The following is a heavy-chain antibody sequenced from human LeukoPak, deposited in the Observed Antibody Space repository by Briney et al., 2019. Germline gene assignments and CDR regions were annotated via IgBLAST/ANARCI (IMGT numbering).Heavy chain of an antibody. Sequence: GGSLRLYCAASGFTFSSYAMSWVRQAPGKGLEWVSAISGSGGSTYYADSVKGRFTISRDNSKNTLYLQMNSLRAEDTAVYYCAKAEGVYYDILTGYSYYFDYWGQGTLVTVSS. V-gene: IGHV3-23*01. D-gene: IGHD3-9*01. CDR1: GFTFSSYA. J-gene: IGHJ4*02. CDR2: ISGSGGST. CDR3: AKAEGVYYDILTGYSYYFDY.